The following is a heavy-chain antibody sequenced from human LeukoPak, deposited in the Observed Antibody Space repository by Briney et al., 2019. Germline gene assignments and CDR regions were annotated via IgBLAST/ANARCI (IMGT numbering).Heavy chain of an antibody. J-gene: IGHJ4*02. V-gene: IGHV4-34*01. CDR2: INHSGST. CDR1: GGSFSGYY. Sequence: SETLSLTCAVYGGSFSGYYWSWIRQPPGKGLEWIGEINHSGSTNYNPSLKSRVTISVDTSKDQFSLKLSSVTAADTAVYYCARVSGWSKMTDYWGQGTLVTVSS. CDR3: ARVSGWSKMTDY. D-gene: IGHD6-19*01.